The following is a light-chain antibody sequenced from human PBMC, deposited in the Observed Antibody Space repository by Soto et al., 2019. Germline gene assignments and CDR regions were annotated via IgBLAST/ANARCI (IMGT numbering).Light chain of an antibody. V-gene: IGLV2-8*01. CDR2: EVT. Sequence: QSVLTQPPSASGSPGQSVTISCTGSGSDVGFYSYVSWYQQHPGKVPKLLIYEVTKRPSGVPDRFSGSKSGHTASLTVSGLQAEDEADYYCSSFTGSSTLAYVFGTGTKVTVL. CDR3: SSFTGSSTLAYV. J-gene: IGLJ1*01. CDR1: GSDVGFYSY.